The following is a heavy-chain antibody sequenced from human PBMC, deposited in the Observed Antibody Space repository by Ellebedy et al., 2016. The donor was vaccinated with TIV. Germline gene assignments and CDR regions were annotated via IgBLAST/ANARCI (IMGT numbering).Heavy chain of an antibody. CDR1: GFTFSSYG. V-gene: IGHV3-33*01. Sequence: PGGSLRLSCAASGFTFSSYGMHWVRQAPGKGLEWVAVIWYDGSNKYYADSVKGRFTISRDNSKNTLYLQMNSLRAEDTAVYYCARDGGFTTVTTDYYYGMDVWGQGTTVTVSS. D-gene: IGHD4-17*01. CDR2: IWYDGSNK. CDR3: ARDGGFTTVTTDYYYGMDV. J-gene: IGHJ6*02.